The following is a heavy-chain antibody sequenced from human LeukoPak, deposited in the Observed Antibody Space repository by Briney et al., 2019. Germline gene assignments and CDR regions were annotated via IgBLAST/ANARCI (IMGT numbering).Heavy chain of an antibody. CDR3: ARGPYCGDDCYFDY. CDR1: GGSISNYY. CDR2: IYTSGTT. D-gene: IGHD2-21*02. Sequence: PSETLSLNCTVSGGSISNYYWSWIRQPDGKGREGIGRIYTSGTTNYHPSLQSRVTMSIDTSKNQFSLKLSSVTAADTPVYFCARGPYCGDDCYFDYWGQGTLVTVSS. V-gene: IGHV4-4*07. J-gene: IGHJ4*02.